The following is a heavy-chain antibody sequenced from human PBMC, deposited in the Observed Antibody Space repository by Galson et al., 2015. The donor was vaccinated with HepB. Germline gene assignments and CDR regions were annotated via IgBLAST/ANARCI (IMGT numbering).Heavy chain of an antibody. CDR2: ISYDGSNK. V-gene: IGHV3-30-3*01. Sequence: SLRLSCAASGFTFSSYAMHWVRQAPGKGLEWVAVISYDGSNKYYADSVKGRFTISRDNSKNTLYLQMNSLRAEDTAVYYCARRRKERFLEWRTYGMDVWGQGTTVTVSS. CDR1: GFTFSSYA. CDR3: ARRRKERFLEWRTYGMDV. D-gene: IGHD3-3*01. J-gene: IGHJ6*02.